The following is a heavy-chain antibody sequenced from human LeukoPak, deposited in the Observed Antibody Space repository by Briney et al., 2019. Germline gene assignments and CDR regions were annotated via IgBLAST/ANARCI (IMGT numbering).Heavy chain of an antibody. D-gene: IGHD6-13*01. Sequence: ASVKVSCKASGYTFTGYYMHWVRQAPGQGLEWMGWINPNSGGTNYAQKFQGRVTMTSDMSITTAYMELKSLTSDDTAVYYCARELISTWYGDSWGQGTLVTVSS. V-gene: IGHV1-2*02. J-gene: IGHJ4*02. CDR2: INPNSGGT. CDR3: ARELISTWYGDS. CDR1: GYTFTGYY.